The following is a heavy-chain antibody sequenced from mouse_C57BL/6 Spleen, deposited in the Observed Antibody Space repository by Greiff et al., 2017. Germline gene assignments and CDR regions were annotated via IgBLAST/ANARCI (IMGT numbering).Heavy chain of an antibody. D-gene: IGHD2-4*01. CDR3: ARHDYDGAWFAY. V-gene: IGHV1-54*01. CDR2: INPGSGGT. CDR1: GYAFTNYL. Sequence: QVQLQQSGAELVRPGTSVKVSCKASGYAFTNYLIEWVKQRPGQGLEWIGVINPGSGGTNYNEKFKGKATLTADKSYSTAYIQLSSLTSEDSAVYFCARHDYDGAWFAYWGQGTLVTVSA. J-gene: IGHJ3*01.